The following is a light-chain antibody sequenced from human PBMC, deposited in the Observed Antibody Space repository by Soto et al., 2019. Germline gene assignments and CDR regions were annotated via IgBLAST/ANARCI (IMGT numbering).Light chain of an antibody. Sequence: EIVLTQSPATLSLSPWERATLSFRASQSVSSYLAWYQQKPGQAPRLLIYAASTRATGIPVRFSGSGSGTDFTLTISRLEPEDFAVYYCQQYGSSGTFGQGTKVDIK. CDR1: QSVSSY. CDR3: QQYGSSGT. CDR2: AAS. V-gene: IGKV3-20*01. J-gene: IGKJ1*01.